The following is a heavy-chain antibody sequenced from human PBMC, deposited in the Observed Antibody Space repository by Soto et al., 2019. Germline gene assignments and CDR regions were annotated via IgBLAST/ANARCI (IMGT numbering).Heavy chain of an antibody. CDR2: ISGSGGST. CDR1: GFTFSSYA. D-gene: IGHD6-13*01. CDR3: AKDYRIAAAGTIDY. Sequence: PGGSLRLSCAASGFTFSSYAMSWVRRAPGKGLEWVSAISGSGGSTYYADSVKGRFTISRDNSKNTLYLQMNSLRAEDTAVYYRAKDYRIAAAGTIDYWGQGTLVTVSS. J-gene: IGHJ4*02. V-gene: IGHV3-23*01.